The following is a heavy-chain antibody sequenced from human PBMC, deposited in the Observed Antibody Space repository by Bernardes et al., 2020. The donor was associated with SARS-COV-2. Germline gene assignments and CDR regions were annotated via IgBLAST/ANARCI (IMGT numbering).Heavy chain of an antibody. CDR2: INPVGSET. D-gene: IGHD3-16*02. V-gene: IGHV3-7*02. J-gene: IGHJ4*02. CDR1: GFTFINNW. Sequence: GGSLRLSCAASGFTFINNWMGWVRQAPGKGLEWVANINPVGSETYYVDSVKGRFTISRDNARNTLYLQMNSLRAEDTALYFCARWGVIAGLDSWGQGTLVTVSS. CDR3: ARWGVIAGLDS.